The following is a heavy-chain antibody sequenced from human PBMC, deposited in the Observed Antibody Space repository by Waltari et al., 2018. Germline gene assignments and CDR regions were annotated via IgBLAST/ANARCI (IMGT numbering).Heavy chain of an antibody. J-gene: IGHJ4*02. CDR2: SIPIFGTA. CDR1: GGTFSSYA. Sequence: QVQLVQSGAEVKKPGSSVKVSCKASGGTFSSYAISWVRQAPGQGLEWMGGSIPIFGTANYAQKFQGRVTITADESTSTAYMELSSLRSEDTAVYYCAREALQLWQPDYFDYWGQGTLVTVSS. CDR3: AREALQLWQPDYFDY. D-gene: IGHD5-18*01. V-gene: IGHV1-69*01.